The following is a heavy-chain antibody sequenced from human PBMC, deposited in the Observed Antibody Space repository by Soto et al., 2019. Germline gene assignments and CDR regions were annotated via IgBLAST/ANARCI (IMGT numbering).Heavy chain of an antibody. D-gene: IGHD2-15*01. Sequence: GGSLRLSCAASGFTFDDYAMHWVRQAPGKGLEWVSGLSWNSATIGYAGSVKGRFTISRDNAKNSLYLQMTSLRAEDTALYYCVRSKSVVVVTTTGYYFDSWGQGTLVTVSS. CDR3: VRSKSVVVVTTTGYYFDS. J-gene: IGHJ4*02. V-gene: IGHV3-9*01. CDR1: GFTFDDYA. CDR2: LSWNSATI.